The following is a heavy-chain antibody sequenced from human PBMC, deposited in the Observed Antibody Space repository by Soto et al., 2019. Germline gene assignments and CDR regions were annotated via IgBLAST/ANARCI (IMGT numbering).Heavy chain of an antibody. CDR2: ISYDGSNK. CDR3: AKEVVITPDPSSYYYYGMDV. CDR1: GFTFSSYG. Sequence: GGSLRLSCAASGFTFSSYGMHWVRQAPGKGLEWVAVISYDGSNKYYADSVKGRFTISRDNSKNTLYLQMNSLRAEDTAVYYCAKEVVITPDPSSYYYYGMDVWGQGTTVTFSS. J-gene: IGHJ6*02. V-gene: IGHV3-30*18. D-gene: IGHD3-22*01.